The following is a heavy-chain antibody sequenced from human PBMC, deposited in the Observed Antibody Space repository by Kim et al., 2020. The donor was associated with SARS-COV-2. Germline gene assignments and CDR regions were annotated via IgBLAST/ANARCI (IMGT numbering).Heavy chain of an antibody. CDR3: AYDNYGSGSYRF. J-gene: IGHJ4*02. Sequence: GGSLRLSCTGSGFNFGAYTIGWVRQAPGRGLEWVGFIRTTDYHEPPTYAASVRGRFTISRDDSQRVAFLQMNGLKREDTGTYYCAYDNYGSGSYRFWGQGALVSVTP. D-gene: IGHD3-10*01. V-gene: IGHV3-49*04. CDR1: GFNFGAYT. CDR2: IRTTDYHEPP.